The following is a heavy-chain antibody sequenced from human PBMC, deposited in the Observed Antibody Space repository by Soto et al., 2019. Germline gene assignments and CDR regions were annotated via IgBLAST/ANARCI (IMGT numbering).Heavy chain of an antibody. CDR1: GYTFTSYA. CDR3: ARARPDLHPPVGMAPDMAA. Sequence: ASVKVSCKASGYTFTSYAMHWVRQAPGQRLEWMGWINAGNGNTKYSQKFQGRVTITRDTSASTAYMELSSLRSEDTAVCDCARARPDLHPPVGMAPDMAAWSQGTTVTVAS. V-gene: IGHV1-3*01. D-gene: IGHD2-8*01. CDR2: INAGNGNT. J-gene: IGHJ6*02.